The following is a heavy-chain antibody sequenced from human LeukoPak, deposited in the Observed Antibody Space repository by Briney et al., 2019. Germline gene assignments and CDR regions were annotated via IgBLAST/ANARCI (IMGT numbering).Heavy chain of an antibody. CDR2: ISSSGSTI. CDR3: ARLSAPSLVRGLGNYYYYGMDV. D-gene: IGHD3-10*01. CDR1: GFTFSSYE. J-gene: IGHJ6*02. Sequence: GGSLRLSCAAAGFTFSSYEMNWVRQAPGKGLGWGSYISSSGSTIYYADSVKGGCASSRDNAKHSLYLQMNSLRAEDTAVYYCARLSAPSLVRGLGNYYYYGMDVSAQGTTVTVSS. V-gene: IGHV3-48*03.